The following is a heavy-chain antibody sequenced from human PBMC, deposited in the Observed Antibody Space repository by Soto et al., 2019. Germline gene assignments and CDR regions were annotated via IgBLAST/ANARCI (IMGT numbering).Heavy chain of an antibody. CDR2: ISRSTTYI. CDR3: AIDKKETTGSEFHYYGMDI. CDR1: GFTLSDDT. D-gene: IGHD1-1*01. Sequence: GGTLRLSCAASGFTLSDDTINWVRLASGKGLEWVSSISRSTTYIYYAESVKGRFTISSYNAQNSVFLQMNSLRVEDTAVYYCAIDKKETTGSEFHYYGMDIWGQGTTVTVS. V-gene: IGHV3-21*01. J-gene: IGHJ6*02.